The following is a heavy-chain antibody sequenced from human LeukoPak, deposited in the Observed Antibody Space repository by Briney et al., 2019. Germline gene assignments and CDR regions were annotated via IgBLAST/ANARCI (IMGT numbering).Heavy chain of an antibody. CDR3: ARLEYMVRGVIY. D-gene: IGHD3-10*01. V-gene: IGHV4-39*01. CDR2: IYYSGST. CDR1: GGSISSSSYY. J-gene: IGHJ4*02. Sequence: SETLSLTCTVSGGSISSSSYYWGWIRQPPGKGLEWIGSIYYSGSTYYNPSLKSRVTISVDTSKNQFSLKLSSATAADTAVYYCARLEYMVRGVIYWGQGTLVTVSS.